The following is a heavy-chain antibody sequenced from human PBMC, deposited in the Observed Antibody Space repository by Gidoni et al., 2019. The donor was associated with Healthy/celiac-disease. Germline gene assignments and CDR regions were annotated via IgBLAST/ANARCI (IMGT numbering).Heavy chain of an antibody. CDR2: IYYSGST. D-gene: IGHD6-13*01. Sequence: QVQLQESGPGLVKPSETLSLTCTVSGGSISSYYWRWIRQPPGKGLEWIGYIYYSGSTNYNPSLKSRVTISVDTSKNQFSLKLSSVTAADTAVYYCASGIAAAGNWFDPWGQGTLVTVSS. CDR3: ASGIAAAGNWFDP. J-gene: IGHJ5*02. CDR1: GGSISSYY. V-gene: IGHV4-59*01.